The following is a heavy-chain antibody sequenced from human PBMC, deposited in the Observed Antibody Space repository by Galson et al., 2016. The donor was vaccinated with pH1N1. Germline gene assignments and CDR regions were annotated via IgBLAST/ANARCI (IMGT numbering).Heavy chain of an antibody. Sequence: QSGAEVKKPGESLKISCKGSGYSFSSYWIGWVRQLPGKGLEWMGIIYPGDSDTKYSPSFHGQGTFSVDKSISTAYLQWSSLKASDTPMYYIPRRETIVGVYDWGQGTLVTVSS. D-gene: IGHD2-15*01. CDR2: IYPGDSDT. J-gene: IGHJ4*02. V-gene: IGHV5-51*03. CDR3: PRRETIVGVYD. CDR1: GYSFSSYW.